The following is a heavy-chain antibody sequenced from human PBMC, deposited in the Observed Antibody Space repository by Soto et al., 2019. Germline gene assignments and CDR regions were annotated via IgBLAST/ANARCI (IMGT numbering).Heavy chain of an antibody. CDR1: GFTLSSYA. V-gene: IGHV3-23*01. J-gene: IGHJ4*02. D-gene: IGHD5-12*01. Sequence: GGSLRLSCAASGFTLSSYAMSWVRQATGKGLEWVSANSGSGGSTYYADYVRGRFTISRDNSKYTLYLQMNSLRAEDTAVYYCAKDVRAVATICYWGQGTLVTVSS. CDR2: NSGSGGST. CDR3: AKDVRAVATICY.